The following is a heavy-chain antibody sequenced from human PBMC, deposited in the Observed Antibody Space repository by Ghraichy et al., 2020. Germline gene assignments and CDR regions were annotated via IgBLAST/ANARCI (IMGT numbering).Heavy chain of an antibody. Sequence: GGSLRLSCAASGFTFSSYAMSWVRQAPDKGLEWVSAISGSGGSTYYADSVKGRFTISRDNSKNTLYLQMNSLRAEDTAVYYCALLTSGFEEMDVRGKGTTVTGSS. CDR3: ALLTSGFEEMDV. CDR2: ISGSGGST. J-gene: IGHJ6*04. CDR1: GFTFSSYA. D-gene: IGHD3-10*01. V-gene: IGHV3-23*01.